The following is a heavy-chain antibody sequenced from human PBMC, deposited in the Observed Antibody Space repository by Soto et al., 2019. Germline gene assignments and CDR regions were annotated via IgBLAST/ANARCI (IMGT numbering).Heavy chain of an antibody. CDR1: GYSISSGYY. CDR2: IYHSGST. Sequence: SETLSLTCAVSGYSISSGYYWGWIRQPPGKGLEWIGSIYHSGSTYYNPSLKSRVTIPVDTSKNQFSLKLSSVTAADTAVYYCVCWYYYDSSGYRDYWGQGTLVAVSS. D-gene: IGHD3-22*01. V-gene: IGHV4-38-2*01. CDR3: VCWYYYDSSGYRDY. J-gene: IGHJ4*02.